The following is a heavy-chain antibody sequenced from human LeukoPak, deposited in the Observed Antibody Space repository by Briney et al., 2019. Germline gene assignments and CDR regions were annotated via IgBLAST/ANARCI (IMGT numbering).Heavy chain of an antibody. Sequence: SETLSLTCTVSGGSISSYYCSWIRQPPGKGLEWIGYIYHSGSTNYNPSLKNRVTMSIDTSKNQFSLKLSSVTAADTAVYYCARGAGYWFDPWGQGTLVTVSS. D-gene: IGHD3-22*01. V-gene: IGHV4-59*08. CDR1: GGSISSYY. CDR2: IYHSGST. J-gene: IGHJ5*02. CDR3: ARGAGYWFDP.